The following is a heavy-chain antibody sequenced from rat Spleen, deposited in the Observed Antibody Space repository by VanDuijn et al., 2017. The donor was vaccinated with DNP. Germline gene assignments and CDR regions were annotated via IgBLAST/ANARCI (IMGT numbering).Heavy chain of an antibody. J-gene: IGHJ2*01. CDR3: NRNEFGQPGVY. D-gene: IGHD1-4*01. Sequence: QVQLKESGPGLVQPSQTLSLTCTVAGFSLTSNNVHWVRQPPGKGLEWMGVIWNNGGTRYNSVLKPRLSISRDTSESRVFLTVTSLQTEDTGIYYCNRNEFGQPGVYWGQGVMVTVSS. CDR1: GFSLTSNN. V-gene: IGHV2-41*01. CDR2: IWNNGGT.